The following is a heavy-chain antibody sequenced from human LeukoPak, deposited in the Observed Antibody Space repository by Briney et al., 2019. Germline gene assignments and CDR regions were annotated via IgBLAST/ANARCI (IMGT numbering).Heavy chain of an antibody. CDR2: RWPDGSEK. D-gene: IGHD3-22*01. J-gene: IGHJ4*02. CDR3: VSGSDTSGYYFY. CDR1: GFTFSTSG. Sequence: GRSLRLSCAASGFTFSTSGMNWVRQAPGKGLEWVAVRWPDGSEKRYADSVKGRFTISRDNSKSTLYLQMNSLRAEDTAVYYCVSGSDTSGYYFYWGQGTLVTVSS. V-gene: IGHV3-33*03.